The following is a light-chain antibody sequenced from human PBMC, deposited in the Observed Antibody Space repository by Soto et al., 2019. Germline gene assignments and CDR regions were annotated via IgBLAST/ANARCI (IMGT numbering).Light chain of an antibody. CDR1: SSDIGGNH. V-gene: IGLV1-47*01. CDR2: RSD. Sequence: QSVLTQPPSTSGTPGQRVTISCCESSSDIGGNHVYWYQQFPGMAPKLLMYRSDQRPTGVPDRFSGSKSGTSASLAISGLRSDDEADYYCSARDDSLSGVVFGGGTKLTVL. J-gene: IGLJ2*01. CDR3: SARDDSLSGVV.